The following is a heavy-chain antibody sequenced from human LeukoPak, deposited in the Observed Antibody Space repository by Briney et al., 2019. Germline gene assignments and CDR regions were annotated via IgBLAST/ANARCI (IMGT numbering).Heavy chain of an antibody. J-gene: IGHJ4*02. V-gene: IGHV4-31*01. CDR2: IYYSGST. D-gene: IGHD2-2*01. CDR3: ARGRVGSSPYFDY. CDR1: GGSISSGGYY. Sequence: SGTLSLTCTVSGGSISSGGYYWSWIRQHPGKGLEWIGYIYYSGSTYYNPSLKSPVTISVDTSKSQFSLKLSSVTAADTAVYYCARGRVGSSPYFDYWGQGTLVTVSS.